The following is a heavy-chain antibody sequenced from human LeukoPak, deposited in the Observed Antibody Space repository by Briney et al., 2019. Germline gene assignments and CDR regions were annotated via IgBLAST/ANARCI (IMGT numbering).Heavy chain of an antibody. CDR2: INHSGST. Sequence: SETLSLTCAVYGGSFSGYYWSWIRQPPGKGLEWIGEINHSGSTNYNPSLKSRVTISVDTSKNQFSLKLSSVTAADTAVYYCARSLIRFLEWPPLSPWGQGTLVTVSS. CDR1: GGSFSGYY. V-gene: IGHV4-34*01. J-gene: IGHJ5*02. CDR3: ARSLIRFLEWPPLSP. D-gene: IGHD3-3*01.